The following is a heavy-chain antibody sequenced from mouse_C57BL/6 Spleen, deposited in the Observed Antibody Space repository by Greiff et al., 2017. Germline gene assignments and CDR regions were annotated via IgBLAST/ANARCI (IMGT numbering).Heavy chain of an antibody. J-gene: IGHJ2*01. CDR1: GYTFTDYY. Sequence: EVQLQQSGPELVKPGASVKISCKASGYTFTDYYLNWVKQSHGKSLEWIGDINPNNGGTSYNQKFKGKATLTVDKSSSTAYMELRSLTSEDSAVYYCASWDYSNYEEDYFDYWGQGTTLTVSS. CDR2: INPNNGGT. CDR3: ASWDYSNYEEDYFDY. V-gene: IGHV1-26*01. D-gene: IGHD2-5*01.